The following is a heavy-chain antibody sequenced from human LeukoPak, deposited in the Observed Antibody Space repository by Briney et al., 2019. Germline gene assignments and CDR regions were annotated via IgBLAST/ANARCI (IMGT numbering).Heavy chain of an antibody. Sequence: GGSLRLSCAASGFTFSSYGMSWVRQAPGKGLEWVSAISGSGGSTYYADSVKGRFTISRDNSKNTLYLQMNSLRAEDTAVYYCAKEGLNYDYVWGSYRPFDYWGQGTLVTVSS. CDR1: GFTFSSYG. CDR3: AKEGLNYDYVWGSYRPFDY. D-gene: IGHD3-16*02. CDR2: ISGSGGST. V-gene: IGHV3-23*01. J-gene: IGHJ4*02.